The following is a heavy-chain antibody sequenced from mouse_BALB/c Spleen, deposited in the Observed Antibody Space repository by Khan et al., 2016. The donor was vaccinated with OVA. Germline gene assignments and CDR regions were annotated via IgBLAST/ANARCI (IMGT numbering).Heavy chain of an antibody. J-gene: IGHJ4*01. CDR2: IYNSGST. CDR3: TRNYDYGAYAMDY. CDR1: GYSITSGYT. D-gene: IGHD2-4*01. V-gene: IGHV3-1*02. Sequence: EVQLQESGPDLVKPSQSLSLTCTVTGYSITSGYTWHWIRQFPGHKLEWMGYIYNSGSTNYNPSLKSRISITRDTSKNQFFLQLNSVTTEDTATYSCTRNYDYGAYAMDYWGQGTSVTVSS.